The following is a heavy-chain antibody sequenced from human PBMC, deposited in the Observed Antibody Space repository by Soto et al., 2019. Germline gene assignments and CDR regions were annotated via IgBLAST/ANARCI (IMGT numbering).Heavy chain of an antibody. D-gene: IGHD3-22*01. Sequence: LRLSCAASGFTFSSYSMNWVRQAPGKGLEWVSSISSSSYIYYADSVKGRFTISRDNAKNSLYLQMNSLRAEDTAVYYCARDPPYYYDSSGYYGSYWGQGTLVTVSS. J-gene: IGHJ4*02. V-gene: IGHV3-21*01. CDR1: GFTFSSYS. CDR2: ISSSSYI. CDR3: ARDPPYYYDSSGYYGSY.